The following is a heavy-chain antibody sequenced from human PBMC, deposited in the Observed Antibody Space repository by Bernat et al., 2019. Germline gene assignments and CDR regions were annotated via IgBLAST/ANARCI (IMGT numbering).Heavy chain of an antibody. V-gene: IGHV3-7*03. Sequence: EVQLVESGGGLVQPGGSLRLSCAASGFTFSSYWMSWVRQAPGKGLEWVANIKQDGSEKYYVDSVKGRFTISRDNAKNSLYLQMNSLRAEDTAVYYCARASGYYYGSGSYYIDYFDYWGQGTLVTVSS. CDR2: IKQDGSEK. CDR1: GFTFSSYW. D-gene: IGHD3-10*01. J-gene: IGHJ4*02. CDR3: ARASGYYYGSGSYYIDYFDY.